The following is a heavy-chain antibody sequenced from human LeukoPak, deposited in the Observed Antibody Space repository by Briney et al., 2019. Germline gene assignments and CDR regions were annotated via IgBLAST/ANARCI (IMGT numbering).Heavy chain of an antibody. CDR1: RYTFSSYY. J-gene: IGHJ4*02. D-gene: IGHD1-26*01. CDR3: ARGEWELILD. Sequence: ASVNVSFKASRYTFSSYYMHWVRQAPGQGLEWMGIINPSGGSTSYAQHFQGRVTMTRDTSTSKVYMDLRSLRSEDTAVYYCARGEWELILDWGQGTLVTVS. CDR2: INPSGGST. V-gene: IGHV1-46*01.